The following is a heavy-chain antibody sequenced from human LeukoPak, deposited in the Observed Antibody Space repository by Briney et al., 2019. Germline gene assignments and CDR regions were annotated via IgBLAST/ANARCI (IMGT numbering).Heavy chain of an antibody. D-gene: IGHD5-18*01. CDR1: GFTFSSYA. CDR2: ISYDGSNK. CDR3: ARGYSYGASGFDY. J-gene: IGHJ4*02. V-gene: IGHV3-30*04. Sequence: PGGSLRLSCDASGFTFSSYAMHWVRQAPDKGLEWVAVISYDGSNKYYADSLKGRFTISRDNAKNSLYLQMNSLRAEDTAVYYCARGYSYGASGFDYWGQGTLVTVSS.